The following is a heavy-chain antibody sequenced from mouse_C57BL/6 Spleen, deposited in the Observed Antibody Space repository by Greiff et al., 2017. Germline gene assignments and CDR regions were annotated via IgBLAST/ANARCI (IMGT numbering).Heavy chain of an antibody. D-gene: IGHD1-1*01. CDR2: IRSKSSNYAT. CDR3: VRGELLLRYNAMDC. V-gene: IGHV10-3*01. Sequence: EVMLVESGGGLVQPKGSLKLSCAASGFTFNTYAMHWVRQAPGKGLEWVARIRSKSSNYATYYADSVKDRFTISRDDSQSMLYLQMNNLKTEDTAMYYWVRGELLLRYNAMDCWGQGASVTVSS. CDR1: GFTFNTYA. J-gene: IGHJ4*01.